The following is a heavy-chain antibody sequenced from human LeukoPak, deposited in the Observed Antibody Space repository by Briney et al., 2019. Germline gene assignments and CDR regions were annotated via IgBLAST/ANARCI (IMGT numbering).Heavy chain of an antibody. V-gene: IGHV5-51*01. J-gene: IGHJ4*02. Sequence: GESLKISCKGSGYSLTSLWIGRVRQMPGKGLEGRGIIYPGDSDTRYSPSFQGQVTISADKSLSTAYLQWSSLKASDTAMYYCARLRDGYNWDYWGQRTLVTVSS. CDR3: ARLRDGYNWDY. CDR2: IYPGDSDT. CDR1: GYSLTSLW. D-gene: IGHD5-24*01.